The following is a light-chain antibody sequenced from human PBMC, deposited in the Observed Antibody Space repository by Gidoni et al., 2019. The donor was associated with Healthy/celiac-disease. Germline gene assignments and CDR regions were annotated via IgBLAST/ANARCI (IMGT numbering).Light chain of an antibody. Sequence: DIQMTQSPSSLSASVGDRVTITCRASQSISSYLNWYQQKPGKAPKLLIYAASSLQSGVPSRFSGSGSGTDFTLTISSLQPEDFATYYCQQRYSTPPLTFGGGTQVEIK. CDR3: QQRYSTPPLT. CDR2: AAS. CDR1: QSISSY. J-gene: IGKJ4*01. V-gene: IGKV1-39*01.